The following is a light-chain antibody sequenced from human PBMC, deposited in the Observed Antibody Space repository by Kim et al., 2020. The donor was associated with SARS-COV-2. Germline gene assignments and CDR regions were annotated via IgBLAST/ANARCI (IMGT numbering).Light chain of an antibody. J-gene: IGLJ1*01. CDR2: GPN. V-gene: IGLV3-19*01. Sequence: SSELTQDPAVSVALGQTVRITCQGDSLRTYYASWYQQKPGQAPVVVIYGPNNRPSGITDRFSGSISGNTASLTITGAQAEDEADYYCNSRDDVFGTGTKVTVL. CDR1: SLRTYY. CDR3: NSRDDV.